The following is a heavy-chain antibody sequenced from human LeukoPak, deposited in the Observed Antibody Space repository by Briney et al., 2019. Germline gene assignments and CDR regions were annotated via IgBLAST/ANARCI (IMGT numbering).Heavy chain of an antibody. Sequence: PGGSLRLSCAASGFTFSSYEMNWVRQAPGKGLEWLSYISSASYNIYYADSVKGRFTISRDNAKNSLYLQMNGLRAEDTALYYCARGAEDGYYYYYMDVWGKGTTVTVSS. CDR3: ARGAEDGYYYYYMDV. CDR2: ISSASYNI. J-gene: IGHJ6*03. D-gene: IGHD4-17*01. V-gene: IGHV3-48*03. CDR1: GFTFSSYE.